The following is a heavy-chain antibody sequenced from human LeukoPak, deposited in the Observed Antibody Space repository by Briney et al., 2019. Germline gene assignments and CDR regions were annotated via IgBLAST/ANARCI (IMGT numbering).Heavy chain of an antibody. D-gene: IGHD2-2*01. Sequence: GGSLRLSCAASGFTFRNYAMSWVRQAPGKGLEGVALISHDGTNKNHADSVKGRFTISRDNSNNTLYLQMSSLRPDDTAVYYCARGPGALDYWGQGTLVTVSS. CDR1: GFTFRNYA. V-gene: IGHV3-30*04. J-gene: IGHJ4*02. CDR2: ISHDGTNK. CDR3: ARGPGALDY.